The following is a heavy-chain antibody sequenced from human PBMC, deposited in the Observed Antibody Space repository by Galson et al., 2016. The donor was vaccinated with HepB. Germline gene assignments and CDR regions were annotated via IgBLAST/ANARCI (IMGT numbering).Heavy chain of an antibody. CDR3: SRRGVLDSGWLDD. Sequence: QSGAEVKKPGESLKISCKGSGYSFTRYWIGWVRQMPGKGLEWMGIIDPDDSDTIYSPSFQGQVPISADKSISTAYLQWSSLKASDSTMYYCSRRGVLDSGWLDDCVQGTLVTVSS. J-gene: IGHJ4*02. CDR2: IDPDDSDT. D-gene: IGHD6-19*01. V-gene: IGHV5-51*01. CDR1: GYSFTRYW.